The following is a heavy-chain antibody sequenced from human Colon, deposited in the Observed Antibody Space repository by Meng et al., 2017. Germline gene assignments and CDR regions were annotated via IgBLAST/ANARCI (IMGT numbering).Heavy chain of an antibody. D-gene: IGHD5-18*01. CDR1: GYNFNNYY. CDR2: INPNGGST. J-gene: IGHJ6*02. V-gene: IGHV1-46*02. Sequence: ASVKVSCKASGYNFNNYYIHWVRQAPGQGLEWMGIINPNGGSTSYAQKFKGRVTMTRDTSPSTVSMELSSLRSEDTAVYYCARVDDVGYSYGGKYGMDVWAQGTMVTVSS. CDR3: ARVDDVGYSYGGKYGMDV.